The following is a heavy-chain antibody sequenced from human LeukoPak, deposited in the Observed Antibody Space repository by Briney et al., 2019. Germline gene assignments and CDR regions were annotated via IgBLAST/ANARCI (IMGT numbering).Heavy chain of an antibody. D-gene: IGHD3-3*01. V-gene: IGHV3-21*01. Sequence: GGSLRLSCAASGFTFNEYGMSWVRQLPGKGLEWVSSISSSSSYIYYADSVKGRFTISRDNAKNSLYLQMNSLRAEDTAVYYCAGEGDFWSGYYFDYWGQGTLVTVSS. CDR2: ISSSSSYI. J-gene: IGHJ4*02. CDR1: GFTFNEYG. CDR3: AGEGDFWSGYYFDY.